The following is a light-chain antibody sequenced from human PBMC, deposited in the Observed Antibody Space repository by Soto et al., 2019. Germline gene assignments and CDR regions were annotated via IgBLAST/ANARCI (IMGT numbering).Light chain of an antibody. CDR2: EVR. V-gene: IGLV2-14*01. CDR1: MRDVGAYNL. Sequence: VLTQPASVSGSPGQSITISCAGTMRDVGAYNLVSWYQQHPGRAPQLIIYEVRNRPSGISFRFSGSKSGNTASLTISGLQAEDEADYYCSSYTSKSSLIFGGGTKVTVL. J-gene: IGLJ2*01. CDR3: SSYTSKSSLI.